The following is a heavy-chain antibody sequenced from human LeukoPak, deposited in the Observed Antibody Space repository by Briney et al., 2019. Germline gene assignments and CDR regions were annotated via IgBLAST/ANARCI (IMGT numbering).Heavy chain of an antibody. V-gene: IGHV5-51*01. CDR3: ARRYNWNDGAFDI. Sequence: GESLKISCKGSGYSFTSYWNGWVRQMPGKGLEWMGIIYPGDSDTRYSPSFQGQVTISADKSISTAYLQWSSLKASDTAMYYCARRYNWNDGAFDIWGQGAMVTVSS. CDR2: IYPGDSDT. J-gene: IGHJ3*02. CDR1: GYSFTSYW. D-gene: IGHD1-1*01.